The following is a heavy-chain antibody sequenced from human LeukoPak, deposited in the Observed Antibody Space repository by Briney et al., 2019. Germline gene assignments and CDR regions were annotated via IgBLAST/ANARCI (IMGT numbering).Heavy chain of an antibody. CDR1: GGSISSGGYS. Sequence: PSETLSLTCAVSGGSISSGGYSWSWIRQPPGKGLEWIGYIYHSGSTYYNPSLKSRVTISVDRSKNQFSLKLSSVTAADTAVYYCARTTYDSSGYYFDYWGQGTLVTVSS. CDR2: IYHSGST. D-gene: IGHD3-22*01. V-gene: IGHV4-30-2*01. CDR3: ARTTYDSSGYYFDY. J-gene: IGHJ4*02.